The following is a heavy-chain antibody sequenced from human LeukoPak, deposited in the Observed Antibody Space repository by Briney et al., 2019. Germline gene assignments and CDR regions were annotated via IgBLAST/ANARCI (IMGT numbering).Heavy chain of an antibody. V-gene: IGHV3-23*01. CDR3: AKSDCSSDGRKLLNY. CDR1: GFIFDSYA. CDR2: ISGSGDAT. Sequence: GGSLRLSCAVSGFIFDSYAMSWVRQAPGKGLEWVSLISGSGDATKYADTVMGRFTISRDNSKNTLYLQMHSLRAEDTAVYYCAKSDCSSDGRKLLNYWGQGTLVTVSS. J-gene: IGHJ4*02. D-gene: IGHD2-15*01.